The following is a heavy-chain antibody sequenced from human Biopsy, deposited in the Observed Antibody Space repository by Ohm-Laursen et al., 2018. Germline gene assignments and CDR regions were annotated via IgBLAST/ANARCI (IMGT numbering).Heavy chain of an antibody. J-gene: IGHJ5*01. CDR1: GFYFSNYA. CDR3: ATELLPPGVGGPWLDS. D-gene: IGHD3-10*01. CDR2: ISASSSYI. V-gene: IGHV3-21*06. Sequence: SLRLSCAASGFYFSNYAMSWVRQAPGKGLEWVSSISASSSYIYYADSVKGRFTVSRDNTKNTLYLQMNSLRAADTAIYFCATELLPPGVGGPWLDSWGQGTPVTVSS.